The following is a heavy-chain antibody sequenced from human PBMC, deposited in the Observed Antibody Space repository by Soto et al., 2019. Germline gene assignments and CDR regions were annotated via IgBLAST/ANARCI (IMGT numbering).Heavy chain of an antibody. Sequence: PGESLKISCRGSGYSFSTYWIGWVRQMPGKGLEWMGIISPGDSDTRYSPSFQGQVTISADRSISTAYLQWSSLRAEDTAVYYCAKDRPWYYYDSSGSQDYWGQGTLVTVSS. J-gene: IGHJ4*02. CDR1: GYSFSTYW. CDR3: AKDRPWYYYDSSGSQDY. CDR2: ISPGDSDT. V-gene: IGHV5-51*01. D-gene: IGHD3-22*01.